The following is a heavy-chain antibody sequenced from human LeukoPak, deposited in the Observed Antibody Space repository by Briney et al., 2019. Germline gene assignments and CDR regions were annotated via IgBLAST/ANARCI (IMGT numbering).Heavy chain of an antibody. Sequence: SETLSLTCTVSGGSISSSSYYWGWIRQPPGKGLEWIGSTYYSGSTYYNPSLKSRVTISVDTSKNQFSLKLSSVTAADTAVYYCARDPHSELWFGEFPDWGQGTLVTVSS. CDR2: TYYSGST. V-gene: IGHV4-39*07. CDR1: GGSISSSSYY. J-gene: IGHJ4*02. CDR3: ARDPHSELWFGEFPD. D-gene: IGHD3-10*01.